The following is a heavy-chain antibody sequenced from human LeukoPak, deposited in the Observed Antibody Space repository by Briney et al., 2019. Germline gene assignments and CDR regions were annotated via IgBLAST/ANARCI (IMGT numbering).Heavy chain of an antibody. Sequence: GGSLRLSCAASGFTFSSYEINWVRQAPGKGLEWISYTSNSGSSVYYGDSVKGRFTVSRDNAKNSVYLQMNSLGAEDTAVYYCAREHIRSGSYELDYWGQGTLVTVSS. J-gene: IGHJ4*02. CDR2: TSNSGSSV. D-gene: IGHD3-10*01. V-gene: IGHV3-48*03. CDR3: AREHIRSGSYELDY. CDR1: GFTFSSYE.